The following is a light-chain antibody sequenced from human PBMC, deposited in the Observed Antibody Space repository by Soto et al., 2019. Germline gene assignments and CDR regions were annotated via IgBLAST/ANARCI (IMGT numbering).Light chain of an antibody. CDR3: CSYAGSHVV. Sequence: QSALTQPASVSGSPGQSINISCTGTSSDVGSYNLVSWYQQHPGKAPKLMIYEGSKRPSGVSNRFSGSKSGNTASLTISGLQAEDEADYYCCSYAGSHVVFGGGTKLTVL. V-gene: IGLV2-23*01. J-gene: IGLJ2*01. CDR1: SSDVGSYNL. CDR2: EGS.